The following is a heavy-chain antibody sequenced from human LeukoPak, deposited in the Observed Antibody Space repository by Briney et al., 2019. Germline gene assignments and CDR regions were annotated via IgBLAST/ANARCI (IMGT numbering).Heavy chain of an antibody. CDR2: IIPILGIA. J-gene: IGHJ4*02. CDR3: ARMPLGYCSGGSCYYFGY. CDR1: GGTFSSYA. D-gene: IGHD2-15*01. Sequence: ASVKVSCKASGGTFSSYAISWVRQAPGQGLEWMGRIIPILGIANYAQKFQGRVTITADKSTSTAYMELSSLRSEDTAVYYCARMPLGYCSGGSCYYFGYWGQGTLVTVSS. V-gene: IGHV1-69*04.